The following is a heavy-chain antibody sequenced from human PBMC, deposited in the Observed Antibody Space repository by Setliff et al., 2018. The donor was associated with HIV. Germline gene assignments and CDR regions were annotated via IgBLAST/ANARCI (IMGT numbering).Heavy chain of an antibody. V-gene: IGHV3-21*01. CDR3: ARDRRRYDILTLHYMDV. Sequence: PVGSLRLSCAASGFTFSNFWMHWVRQAPGKGLEWVSSITSSSNYIYYADSVKGRFTISRDNAKNLLYLQMNSLRAEDTAMYYCARDRRRYDILTLHYMDVWGTGTRVTVSS. J-gene: IGHJ6*03. D-gene: IGHD3-9*01. CDR2: ITSSSNYI. CDR1: GFTFSNFW.